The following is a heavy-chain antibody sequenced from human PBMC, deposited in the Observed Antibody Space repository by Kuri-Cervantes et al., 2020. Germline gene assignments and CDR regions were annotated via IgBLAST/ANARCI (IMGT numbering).Heavy chain of an antibody. V-gene: IGHV3-30-3*01. CDR3: VKWAGYGDN. CDR2: ISYDGSNK. Sequence: GESLKISCAASGFTFSSYAMHWVRQAPGKGLEWVAVISYDGSNKYYADSVKGRFTISRDNSKNTVYLQMNSLRAEDTAVYYCVKWAGYGDNWGQGTLVTVSS. J-gene: IGHJ4*02. D-gene: IGHD1-26*01. CDR1: GFTFSSYA.